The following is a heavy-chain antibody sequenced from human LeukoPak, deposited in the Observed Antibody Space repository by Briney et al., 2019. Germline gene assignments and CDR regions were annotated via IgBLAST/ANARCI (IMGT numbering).Heavy chain of an antibody. J-gene: IGHJ5*02. Sequence: GASVKVSCKASGYTFTGYYMHWVRQAPGQGLEWMGWINPNSGGTNYAQKFQGRVTVTRDTSISTAYMELSRLRSDDTAVYYCARARLVALGWFDPWGQGTLVTVSS. CDR2: INPNSGGT. CDR3: ARARLVALGWFDP. V-gene: IGHV1-2*02. CDR1: GYTFTGYY. D-gene: IGHD2-15*01.